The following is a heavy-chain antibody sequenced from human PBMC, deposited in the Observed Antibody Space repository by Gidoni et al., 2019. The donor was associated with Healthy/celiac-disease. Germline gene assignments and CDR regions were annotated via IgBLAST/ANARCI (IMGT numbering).Heavy chain of an antibody. J-gene: IGHJ4*02. Sequence: EVQLVESGGGLVQPGRSLRLPCAASGFTFADSVMHWVRQAPGKGLGWVSGISWKSGSIGYADSVKGRFTISRDNAKNSLYLQMNSLSAEDTALYYCVKGGGNYGDYYFDYWGQGTLVTVSS. CDR2: ISWKSGSI. CDR3: VKGGGNYGDYYFDY. V-gene: IGHV3-9*01. D-gene: IGHD4-17*01. CDR1: GFTFADSV.